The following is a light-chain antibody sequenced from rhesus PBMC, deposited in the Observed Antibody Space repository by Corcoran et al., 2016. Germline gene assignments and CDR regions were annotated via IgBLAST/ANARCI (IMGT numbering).Light chain of an antibody. Sequence: EIVMTQSPATLSWSPGERATLSCRASQSVSSSLAWYQPKHGQAPRLLIYGASSKATGFPDRFSGSGSVTDFTLPLSSLEPEDFAVYYCQQYSNWPLTFGGGTKVEIK. CDR2: GAS. CDR3: QQYSNWPLT. V-gene: IGKV3-42*03. J-gene: IGKJ4*01. CDR1: QSVSSS.